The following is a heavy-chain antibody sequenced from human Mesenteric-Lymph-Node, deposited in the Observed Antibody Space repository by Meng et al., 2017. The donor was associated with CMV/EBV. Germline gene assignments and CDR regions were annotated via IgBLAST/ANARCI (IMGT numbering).Heavy chain of an antibody. J-gene: IGHJ4*02. CDR3: ATVIAAGETDY. Sequence: GESLKISCAASGFTFSSYSMNWVRQAPGKGLEWVSSISSSSSYIYYADSVKGRFTISRDNAKNSLYLQMNNLRAEDTAVYYCATVIAAGETDYWGQGTLVTVSS. CDR2: ISSSSSYI. D-gene: IGHD6-13*01. CDR1: GFTFSSYS. V-gene: IGHV3-21*01.